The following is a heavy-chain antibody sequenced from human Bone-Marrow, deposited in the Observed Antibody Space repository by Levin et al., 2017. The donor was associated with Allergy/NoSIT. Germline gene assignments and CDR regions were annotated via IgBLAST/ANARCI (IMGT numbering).Heavy chain of an antibody. Sequence: GESLKISCAASGFTFRIYGMHWVRQAPGKGLTWVAFIWNDGTNKYYADSVEGRFTISRDNSRNTVSLQMNSLGAEDAGVYYCSRAGYNDYRVPYYAMDLWGQGATVTVTS. D-gene: IGHD1-1*01. J-gene: IGHJ6*02. CDR1: GFTFRIYG. CDR2: IWNDGTNK. V-gene: IGHV3-33*01. CDR3: SRAGYNDYRVPYYAMDL.